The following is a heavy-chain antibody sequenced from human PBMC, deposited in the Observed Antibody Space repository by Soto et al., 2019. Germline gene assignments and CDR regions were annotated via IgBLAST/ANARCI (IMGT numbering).Heavy chain of an antibody. CDR3: ARRSSSTERRVDF. Sequence: QVQLVQSGAEVKKPGASVTVSCQASGYTVTTYYMHWVQQAPGQGLEWLGVINPSGGSTTYTQKFQGRVPMTSDTSTSTVYMELSSRGSEDTAVYYWARRSSSTERRVDFWGQGALVTVSS. J-gene: IGHJ4*02. D-gene: IGHD1-1*01. CDR1: GYTVTTYY. V-gene: IGHV1-46*01. CDR2: INPSGGST.